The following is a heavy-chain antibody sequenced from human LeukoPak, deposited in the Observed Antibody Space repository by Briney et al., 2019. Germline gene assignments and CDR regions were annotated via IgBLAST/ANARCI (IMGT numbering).Heavy chain of an antibody. J-gene: IGHJ6*02. Sequence: PGWSLTLSFAASGCTFSSYVMHWVRQAPGKGLEWVAVIYYDGCDRYYADSVKGRFTISRDNSKNTLSLHMNSLRADDTPVYYCAKEGPYYTDISGYTRSPTYVGMDVWGQGTTVTVSS. V-gene: IGHV3-30*18. CDR3: AKEGPYYTDISGYTRSPTYVGMDV. CDR1: GCTFSSYV. D-gene: IGHD3-22*01. CDR2: IYYDGCDR.